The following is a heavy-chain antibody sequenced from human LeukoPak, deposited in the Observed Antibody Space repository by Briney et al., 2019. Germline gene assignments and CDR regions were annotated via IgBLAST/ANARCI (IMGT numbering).Heavy chain of an antibody. V-gene: IGHV4-59*08. D-gene: IGHD6-25*01. J-gene: IGHJ3*02. Sequence: SETLSLTCTVSGDSISSYYWSWIRQPPGKGLEWIGYIYYSGSTNYNPSLKSRVTISVDTSKNQFSLKLSSVTAADTAVYYCARLRGPYDAFDIWGQGTMVTVSS. CDR1: GDSISSYY. CDR2: IYYSGST. CDR3: ARLRGPYDAFDI.